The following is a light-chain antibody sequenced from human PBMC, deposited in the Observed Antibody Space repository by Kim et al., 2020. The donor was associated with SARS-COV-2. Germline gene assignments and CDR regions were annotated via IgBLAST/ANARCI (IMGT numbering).Light chain of an antibody. J-gene: IGKJ5*01. Sequence: SAGERATPSCRASQSVRNGYLAWYQQKPGQAPRLLIYDASSRATGIPDRFSGSGSGTDFTLTISRLEPEDFAVYYCQQYTGSPITFGQGTRLEIK. V-gene: IGKV3-20*01. CDR3: QQYTGSPIT. CDR2: DAS. CDR1: QSVRNGY.